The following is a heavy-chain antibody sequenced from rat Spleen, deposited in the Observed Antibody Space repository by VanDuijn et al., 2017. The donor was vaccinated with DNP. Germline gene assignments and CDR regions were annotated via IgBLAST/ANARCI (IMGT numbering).Heavy chain of an antibody. J-gene: IGHJ4*01. CDR3: ARDRYYGSTVGMDA. CDR1: GFSLTSYH. D-gene: IGHD1-6*01. CDR2: IWDDGST. Sequence: QVQLKESGPGLVQPSQTLSLTCTVSGFSLTSYHVSWVRQPPGKGLEWMGVIWDDGSTAYNSALKSRLSISRDTSKSQVFLKMSSQKTEDTATYYCARDRYYGSTVGMDAWGQGASVTVSS. V-gene: IGHV2-32*01.